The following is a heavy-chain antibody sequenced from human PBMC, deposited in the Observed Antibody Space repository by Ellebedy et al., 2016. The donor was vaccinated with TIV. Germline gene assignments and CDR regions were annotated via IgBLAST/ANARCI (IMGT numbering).Heavy chain of an antibody. J-gene: IGHJ5*02. CDR2: MNPSSGNS. V-gene: IGHV1-8*01. Sequence: AASVKVSCKASGYTFDQYDINWVRQATGQGLEWMGWMNPSSGNSGFAQKFQSRVTITRDTSETTAYMEVRTLTSEDTAVYYCARGSGSYAWFGPWGQGTLITVSS. CDR1: GYTFDQYD. D-gene: IGHD3-10*01. CDR3: ARGSGSYAWFGP.